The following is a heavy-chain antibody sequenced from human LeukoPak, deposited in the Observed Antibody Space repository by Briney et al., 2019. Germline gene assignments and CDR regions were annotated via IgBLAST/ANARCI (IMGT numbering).Heavy chain of an antibody. D-gene: IGHD6-13*01. J-gene: IGHJ5*02. V-gene: IGHV1-8*03. CDR2: MNPNSGNT. CDR3: ARSLDTAGTHWFDP. CDR1: GYTFTSYD. Sequence: GASVKVSCKASGYTFTSYDINWVRQATGQGLEWMGWMNPNSGNTGYAQKFQGRVTITRNTSISTAYMELSSLRSEDTAVYYCARSLDTAGTHWFDPWGQGTLVTVSS.